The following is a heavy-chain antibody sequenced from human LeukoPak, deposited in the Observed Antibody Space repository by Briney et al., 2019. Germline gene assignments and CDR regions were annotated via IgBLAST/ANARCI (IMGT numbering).Heavy chain of an antibody. V-gene: IGHV3-74*01. CDR1: GFTFSSSW. D-gene: IGHD5-18*01. CDR3: ARGGYHAYYHDY. Sequence: GGSLRLSCAASGFTFSSSWMHWVRQSPGEGLLWVSSLSGDEKFIHYADSVKGRFTISRDNAKNTLYLQMNSLRAEDTAVYYCARGGYHAYYHDYWGQGSLVTVSS. CDR2: LSGDEKFI. J-gene: IGHJ4*02.